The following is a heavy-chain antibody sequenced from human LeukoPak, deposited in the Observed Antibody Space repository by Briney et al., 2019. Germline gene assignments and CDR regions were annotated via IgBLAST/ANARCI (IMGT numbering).Heavy chain of an antibody. Sequence: ASVKVSCKASGYTFTSYYMHWVRQAPGQGLEWMGIINPSGGSTSYAQKFQGRVTITADESTSTAYMELSSLRSEDTAVYYCARDFGESLYYMDVWGKGTTVTISS. CDR2: INPSGGST. V-gene: IGHV1-46*01. J-gene: IGHJ6*03. D-gene: IGHD3-10*01. CDR3: ARDFGESLYYMDV. CDR1: GYTFTSYY.